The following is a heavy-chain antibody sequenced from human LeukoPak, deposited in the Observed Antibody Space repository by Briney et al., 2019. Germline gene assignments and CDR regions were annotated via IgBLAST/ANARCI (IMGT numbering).Heavy chain of an antibody. Sequence: PGGSLRLSCGASEFTFSSYAMSWVRQAPGKGLEWVPSISGSGESTYYADSVKGRLTISRDNSKNRLYLQMNSLRAEDTAVYYCAKESGYDSSGYHDYWGQGTLVTVSS. CDR1: EFTFSSYA. D-gene: IGHD3-22*01. J-gene: IGHJ4*02. CDR2: ISGSGEST. V-gene: IGHV3-23*01. CDR3: AKESGYDSSGYHDY.